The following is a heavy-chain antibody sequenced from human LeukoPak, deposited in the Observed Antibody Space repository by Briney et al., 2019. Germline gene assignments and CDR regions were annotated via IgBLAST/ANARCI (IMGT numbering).Heavy chain of an antibody. CDR1: GYTFTSYC. CDR2: IYPSESYT. J-gene: IGHJ4*02. V-gene: IGHV5-10-1*01. CDR3: ASRDAGGDYCDY. D-gene: IGHD3-10*01. Sequence: GESLNISCKGSGYTFTSYCISWVRQMPGKGLEWMGRIYPSESYTNYSPSFQGHVTVSAHKYISTAYLQWNSLNASDTAMYYCASRDAGGDYCDYWGEGTVVTVS.